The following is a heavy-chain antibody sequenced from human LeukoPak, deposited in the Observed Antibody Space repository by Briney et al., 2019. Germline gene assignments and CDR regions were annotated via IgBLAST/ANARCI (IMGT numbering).Heavy chain of an antibody. CDR3: ARLGCGGDCTTDY. CDR2: IYHSGST. Sequence: SETLSLTCAVSGYSISSGYYWGWIRQPPGKGLEWIGSIYHSGSTYYNPSLKSRVTISVDTSKNQFSLKLSSVTAADTAVYYCARLGCGGDCTTDYWGQGTLATVSS. D-gene: IGHD2-21*01. V-gene: IGHV4-38-2*01. CDR1: GYSISSGYY. J-gene: IGHJ4*02.